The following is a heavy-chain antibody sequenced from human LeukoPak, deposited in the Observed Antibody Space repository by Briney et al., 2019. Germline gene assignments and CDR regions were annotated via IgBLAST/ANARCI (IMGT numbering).Heavy chain of an antibody. CDR3: ARDKYYYYGSGSYDDTFDY. CDR2: ISAYNGNT. Sequence: ASVKVSCKASGHTFTSYGISWVRQAPGQGLEWMGWISAYNGNTNYAQKLQGRVTMTTDTSTSTAYMELRSLRSDDTAVYYCARDKYYYYGSGSYDDTFDYWGQGTLVTVSS. D-gene: IGHD3-10*01. CDR1: GHTFTSYG. V-gene: IGHV1-18*04. J-gene: IGHJ4*02.